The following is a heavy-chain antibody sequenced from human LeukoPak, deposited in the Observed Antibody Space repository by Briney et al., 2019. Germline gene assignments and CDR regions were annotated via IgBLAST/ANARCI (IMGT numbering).Heavy chain of an antibody. V-gene: IGHV1-2*02. Sequence: GASVKVSCKASGYTFTSYDINWVRQATGQGLEWMGWINPNSGGTNYAQKFQGRVTMTRDTSISTAYMELSRLRSDDTAVYYCASGHPIRYCSGGSCYSDYWGQGTLVTVSS. D-gene: IGHD2-15*01. J-gene: IGHJ4*02. CDR1: GYTFTSYD. CDR2: INPNSGGT. CDR3: ASGHPIRYCSGGSCYSDY.